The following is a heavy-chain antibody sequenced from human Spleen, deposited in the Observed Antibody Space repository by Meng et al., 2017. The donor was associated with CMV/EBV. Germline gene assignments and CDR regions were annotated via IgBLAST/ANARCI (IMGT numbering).Heavy chain of an antibody. D-gene: IGHD3-3*01. V-gene: IGHV1-2*02. CDR3: ARPGDYDFWSGSYDY. Sequence: SAYPFTGYYIHWVRQAPGQGLEWMGWINPNSGATNYAQTFQGRVTMTRATSINTAYMELSRLRSDDTAVYYCARPGDYDFWSGSYDYWGQGTLVTVSS. J-gene: IGHJ4*02. CDR2: INPNSGAT. CDR1: AYPFTGYY.